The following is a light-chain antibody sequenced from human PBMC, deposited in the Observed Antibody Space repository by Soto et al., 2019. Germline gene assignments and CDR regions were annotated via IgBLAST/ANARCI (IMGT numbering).Light chain of an antibody. J-gene: IGKJ1*01. Sequence: EIVLTQSPGTLSLSPGERATLSCRASQSVTSTYLAWYQQRPGQAPRLLIYAASSRATGIPDRFSGSGSGTDFTLTISSLEPEDFAVYYCQLYAGSRGTFGQGTKVEI. CDR1: QSVTSTY. CDR3: QLYAGSRGT. V-gene: IGKV3-20*01. CDR2: AAS.